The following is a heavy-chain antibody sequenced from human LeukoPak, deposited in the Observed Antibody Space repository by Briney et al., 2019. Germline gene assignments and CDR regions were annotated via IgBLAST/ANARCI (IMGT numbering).Heavy chain of an antibody. Sequence: GGSLRLSCAASGFTFSNYAMNWVRQAPGKGLEWVSSISGSSTDIYYADSVKGRFTISRDNAKNSLYLQMNSLRAEDTALYYCAKSGPRYCSGGSCYIYYFDYWGQGTLVTVSS. V-gene: IGHV3-21*04. CDR1: GFTFSNYA. CDR2: ISGSSTDI. D-gene: IGHD2-15*01. J-gene: IGHJ4*02. CDR3: AKSGPRYCSGGSCYIYYFDY.